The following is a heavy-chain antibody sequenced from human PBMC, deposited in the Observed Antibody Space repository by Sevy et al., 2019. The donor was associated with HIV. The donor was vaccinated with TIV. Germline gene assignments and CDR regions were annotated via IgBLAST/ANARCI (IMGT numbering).Heavy chain of an antibody. CDR2: ISYDGRNK. CDR3: ARDQHDYAGNIRTGWFHP. CDR1: GFTFSSYA. Sequence: GSLRLSCAASGFTFSSYAMHWVRQAPGKGLEWVAVISYDGRNKYYADSVKGRFTISRDNSKNTLHLQMNSLRAEDTAVYYCARDQHDYAGNIRTGWFHPWGQGTLVTVSS. V-gene: IGHV3-30*04. J-gene: IGHJ5*02. D-gene: IGHD4-17*01.